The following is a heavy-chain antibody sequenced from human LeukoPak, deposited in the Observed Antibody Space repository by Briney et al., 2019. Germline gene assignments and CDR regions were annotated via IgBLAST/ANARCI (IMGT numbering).Heavy chain of an antibody. V-gene: IGHV3-7*01. CDR2: IKQDGSEK. Sequence: GGSLRLSCAASGFTFSDYYMSWIRQAPGKGLEWVANIKQDGSEKYYVDSVKGRFTISRDNAKNSLYLQMNSLRADDTAVYYCARHRLPHDAFDIWGQGTMVTVSS. J-gene: IGHJ3*02. D-gene: IGHD4-11*01. CDR1: GFTFSDYY. CDR3: ARHRLPHDAFDI.